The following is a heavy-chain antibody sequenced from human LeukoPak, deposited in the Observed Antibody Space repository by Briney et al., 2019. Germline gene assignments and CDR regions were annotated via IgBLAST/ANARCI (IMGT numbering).Heavy chain of an antibody. Sequence: SETLSLTCTVSGGSISSSSYYWGWIRQPPGKGLEWIGSIYYSGSTNYNPSLKSRVTISVDTSKNQFSLKLSSVTAADTAVYYCARARGARPKPDYWGQGTLVTVSS. CDR1: GGSISSSSYY. CDR3: ARARGARPKPDY. V-gene: IGHV4-39*07. J-gene: IGHJ4*02. CDR2: IYYSGST. D-gene: IGHD3-10*01.